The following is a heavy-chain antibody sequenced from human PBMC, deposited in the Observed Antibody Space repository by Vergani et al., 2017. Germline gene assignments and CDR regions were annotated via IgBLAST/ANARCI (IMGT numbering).Heavy chain of an antibody. D-gene: IGHD6-6*01. CDR1: GYTFTGYY. CDR3: ARRSYRQLVSGDWYFDL. CDR2: INPNSGGT. Sequence: QVQLVQSGAEVKKPGASVKVSCKASGYTFTGYYMHWVRQAPGQGLEWMGWINPNSGGTNYAQKFQGRVTMTRDTSISTAYMELSRLRSDDTAVYYCARRSYRQLVSGDWYFDLWGRGTLVTVSS. V-gene: IGHV1-2*02. J-gene: IGHJ2*01.